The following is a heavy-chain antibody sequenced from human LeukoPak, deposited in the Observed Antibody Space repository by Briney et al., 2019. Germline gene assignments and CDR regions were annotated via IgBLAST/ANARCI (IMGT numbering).Heavy chain of an antibody. V-gene: IGHV4-59*01. CDR1: GGSISCYC. CDR3: ARELGCSGGSCYSDGAFDI. J-gene: IGHJ3*02. Sequence: PSETLSLTCTVSGGSISCYCWSWIRQPPGKGLEWIGYIYCSGSTNYNPSLKSRVTISVDTSKNQFSLKLSSVTAADTAVYYCARELGCSGGSCYSDGAFDIWGQGTMVTVSS. D-gene: IGHD2-15*01. CDR2: IYCSGST.